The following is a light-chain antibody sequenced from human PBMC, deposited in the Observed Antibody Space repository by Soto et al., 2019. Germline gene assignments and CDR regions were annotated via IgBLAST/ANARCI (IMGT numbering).Light chain of an antibody. Sequence: EIVVTQSPGTLSLSPGERATLSCRASQSINRHLAWYRQKPGQAPRLLIYDASNRATGIPARFSGSGSGTDFTLTISSLEPEDFGVYYCQQRSNWPPVTFGGGTKVDIK. CDR1: QSINRH. CDR3: QQRSNWPPVT. CDR2: DAS. V-gene: IGKV3-11*01. J-gene: IGKJ4*01.